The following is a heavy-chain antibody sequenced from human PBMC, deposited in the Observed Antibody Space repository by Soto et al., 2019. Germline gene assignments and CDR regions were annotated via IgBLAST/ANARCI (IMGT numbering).Heavy chain of an antibody. Sequence: PGGSLRLSCAVSGFTFSKYYMNWVRQAPGKGLEWVANTNQDGSERNYVDSVKGRFTISRDNAKNSLFLQMSSLRVEDTAVYYCTRGSISPAADYWGQGTPVTVSS. V-gene: IGHV3-7*01. CDR1: GFTFSKYY. D-gene: IGHD6-13*01. CDR2: TNQDGSER. J-gene: IGHJ4*02. CDR3: TRGSISPAADY.